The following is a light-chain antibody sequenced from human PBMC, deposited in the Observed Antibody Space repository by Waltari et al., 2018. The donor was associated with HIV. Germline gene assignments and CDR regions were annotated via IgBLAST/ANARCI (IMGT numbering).Light chain of an antibody. J-gene: IGLJ2*01. CDR1: TINYNS. V-gene: IGLV2-14*03. CDR3: SSYTASGSVI. Sequence: QSALTQPASVSGSPGQSVTISCTGPTINYNSVSSYQQPPAKAPKRIIFEGTYRPSGVSNRFSGSKSGNTASLTISGLQGEDEAHYYCSSYTASGSVIFGGGTNLTVL. CDR2: EGT.